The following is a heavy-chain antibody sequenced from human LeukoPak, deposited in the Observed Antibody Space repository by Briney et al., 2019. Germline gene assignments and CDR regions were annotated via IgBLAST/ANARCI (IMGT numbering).Heavy chain of an antibody. CDR3: TTDTLEYNWNDVSVSRDAFDI. CDR1: GFTFSSYA. D-gene: IGHD1-20*01. J-gene: IGHJ3*02. Sequence: GGSLRLSCAASGFTFSSYAMSWVRQAPGKGLEWVGRIKSKTDGGTTDYAAPVKGRFTISRDDSKNTLYLQMNSLKTEDTAVYYCTTDTLEYNWNDVSVSRDAFDIWGQGTMVTVSS. CDR2: IKSKTDGGTT. V-gene: IGHV3-15*01.